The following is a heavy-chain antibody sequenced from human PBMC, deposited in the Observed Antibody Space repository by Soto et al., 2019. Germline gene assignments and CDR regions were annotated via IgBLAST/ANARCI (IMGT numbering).Heavy chain of an antibody. V-gene: IGHV3-15*01. J-gene: IGHJ4*02. Sequence: EVQLVESGGGLVKPGGSLRLSCAASGFTFSNAWMSWVRQAPGKGLEWVGRIKSKTDGGTTDYAAPVKGRFTISRDDSKNTLYLQMNSLKTEDTAVYYCTTGPRGQLEPTDYWGQGTLVTVSS. D-gene: IGHD1-1*01. CDR3: TTGPRGQLEPTDY. CDR1: GFTFSNAW. CDR2: IKSKTDGGTT.